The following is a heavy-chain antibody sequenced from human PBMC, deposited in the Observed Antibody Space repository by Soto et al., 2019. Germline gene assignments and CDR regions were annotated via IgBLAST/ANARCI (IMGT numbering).Heavy chain of an antibody. CDR1: GFTFSSYW. V-gene: IGHV3-7*05. D-gene: IGHD6-13*01. CDR2: IKQDGSEK. CDR3: ARVDIGAAAGTSAY. J-gene: IGHJ4*02. Sequence: GGSLRLSCAASGFTFSSYWMSWVRQAPGKGLEWVADIKQDGSEKYYVDSVKGRFTISRDNAKNSLFLQMNSLRADDTAVYYCARVDIGAAAGTSAYWGQGTPVTVSS.